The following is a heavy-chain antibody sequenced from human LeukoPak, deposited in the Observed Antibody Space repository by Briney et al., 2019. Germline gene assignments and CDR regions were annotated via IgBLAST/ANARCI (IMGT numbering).Heavy chain of an antibody. CDR1: GFTFSSYG. J-gene: IGHJ4*02. V-gene: IGHV3-33*08. D-gene: IGHD3-22*01. Sequence: SGGSLRLSCAASGFTFSSYGMHWVRQAPGKGLEWVAVIWYDGSNKYYADSVKGRFTISRDNSKNTLYLQMNSLRAEDTAVYYCAREGYYYDSSGYGPLDYWGQGTLVTVSS. CDR3: AREGYYYDSSGYGPLDY. CDR2: IWYDGSNK.